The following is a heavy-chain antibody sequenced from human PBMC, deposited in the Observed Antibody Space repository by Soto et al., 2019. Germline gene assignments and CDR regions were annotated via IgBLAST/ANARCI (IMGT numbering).Heavy chain of an antibody. CDR3: ARSIAVPSSHIDH. D-gene: IGHD6-6*01. CDR1: GGSMSGYY. J-gene: IGHJ4*02. CDR2: VYYTGST. V-gene: IGHV4-59*01. Sequence: SETLSLTCRVSGGSMSGYYWSWIRQAPGKGLEWIGYVYYTGSTNYNPSLQSRVTISVDTSNKQFSLSLRLVTAADTAVYFCARSIAVPSSHIDHWGQGIRVTVYS.